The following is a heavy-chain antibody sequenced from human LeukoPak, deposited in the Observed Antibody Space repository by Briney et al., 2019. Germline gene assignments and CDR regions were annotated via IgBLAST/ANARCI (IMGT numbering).Heavy chain of an antibody. D-gene: IGHD4-17*01. Sequence: ASVKVSCKASGYTFTSYYMHWVRQAPGQGLEWMGIINPSGGSTSYAQKFQDRVTMTRDTSISTVYMELSRLRSDDTAVYYCTRMFDYGDLIPFDYWGQGSLVTVSS. CDR2: INPSGGST. CDR3: TRMFDYGDLIPFDY. J-gene: IGHJ4*02. CDR1: GYTFTSYY. V-gene: IGHV1-46*01.